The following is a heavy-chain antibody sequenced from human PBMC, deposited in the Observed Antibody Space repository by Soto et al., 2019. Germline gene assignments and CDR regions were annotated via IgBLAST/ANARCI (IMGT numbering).Heavy chain of an antibody. D-gene: IGHD3-3*01. CDR1: GYTFTSYG. Sequence: QVQLVQSGAEVKKPGASVKVSCKASGYTFTSYGISWVRQAPGQGLEWMGWISAYNGNTNYAQKLQGRVSMTSDTATSTAYMELRSLRSYDTAVYYCAREATYYDFWSGSRRWFDPWGQGTLFTVSS. J-gene: IGHJ5*02. CDR3: AREATYYDFWSGSRRWFDP. CDR2: ISAYNGNT. V-gene: IGHV1-18*01.